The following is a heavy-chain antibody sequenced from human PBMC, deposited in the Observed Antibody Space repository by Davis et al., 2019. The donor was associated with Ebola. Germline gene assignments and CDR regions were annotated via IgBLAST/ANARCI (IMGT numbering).Heavy chain of an antibody. CDR3: VRGAERSDWFDP. D-gene: IGHD1-14*01. J-gene: IGHJ5*02. Sequence: SETLSLTCTVSGGSISSYYWSWIRQPPGKGLEWIGYIYYSGSTNYNPSLKSRVTISVDTSKNQFSLKLKSVTAADTAVYYCVRGAERSDWFDPWGQGTLVTVSS. V-gene: IGHV4-59*12. CDR1: GGSISSYY. CDR2: IYYSGST.